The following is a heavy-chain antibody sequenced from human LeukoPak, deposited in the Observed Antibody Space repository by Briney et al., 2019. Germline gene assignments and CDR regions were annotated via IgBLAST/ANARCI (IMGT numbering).Heavy chain of an antibody. CDR3: ARDGGDYYDSSGYPFHH. Sequence: GGSLRLSCAASGLTFRSYNMNWVRQAPGKGLEWVSSISTSSSYIYYADSVKGRFTISRDNAKKSLYLQMNSLRAGDTAVYYCARDGGDYYDSSGYPFHHWGQGTLVTVSS. D-gene: IGHD3-22*01. J-gene: IGHJ1*01. CDR2: ISTSSSYI. CDR1: GLTFRSYN. V-gene: IGHV3-21*01.